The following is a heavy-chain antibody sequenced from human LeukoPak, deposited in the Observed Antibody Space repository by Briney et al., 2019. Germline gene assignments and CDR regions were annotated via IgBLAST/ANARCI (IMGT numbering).Heavy chain of an antibody. D-gene: IGHD3-10*01. CDR3: ASIPAAIGFFGELYPFHY. CDR2: IHYSGST. V-gene: IGHV4-59*01. Sequence: SETLSLTRTVSGASISSYYWSWIRQPPGKGLEWIGYIHYSGSTNYNSSLKSRVTISLDTSKNQFSLKLRSVTAADTAVYYCASIPAAIGFFGELYPFHYWGQGTLVTVSS. CDR1: GASISSYY. J-gene: IGHJ4*02.